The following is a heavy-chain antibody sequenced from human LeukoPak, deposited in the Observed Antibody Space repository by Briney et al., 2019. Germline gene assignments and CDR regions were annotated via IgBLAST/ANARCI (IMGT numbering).Heavy chain of an antibody. Sequence: GGSLRLSCVASGFTYTNYWMAWVRQAPGKGLEWVAYIKGDGSDKNHADSVKGRFTVSRDNAKNSLYLEMNNLRAEDTAVYYCASDVPWGYFDYWGQGTLVTSSS. CDR3: ASDVPWGYFDY. CDR2: IKGDGSDK. CDR1: GFTYTNYW. V-gene: IGHV3-7*03. D-gene: IGHD7-27*01. J-gene: IGHJ4*02.